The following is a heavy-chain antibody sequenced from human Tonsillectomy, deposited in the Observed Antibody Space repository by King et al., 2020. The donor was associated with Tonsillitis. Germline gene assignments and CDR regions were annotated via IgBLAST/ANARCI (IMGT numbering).Heavy chain of an antibody. CDR2: IYSGGTT. J-gene: IGHJ6*03. V-gene: IGHV3-53*04. CDR1: GFTVSSNY. CDR3: ALLDFYYYYMDV. D-gene: IGHD1-26*01. Sequence: VQLVESGGGLVQPGGSLRLSCAASGFTVSSNYMIWVRQAPGKGLEWVSVIYSGGTTYYADSVKGRFTISRHNSNNTLYLQMNSLRAEDTAVYYCALLDFYYYYMDVWGKGTTVTVSS.